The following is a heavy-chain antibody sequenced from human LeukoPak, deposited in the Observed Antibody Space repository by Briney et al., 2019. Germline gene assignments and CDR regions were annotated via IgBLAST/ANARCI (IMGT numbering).Heavy chain of an antibody. CDR2: ISYDGSNK. CDR1: GFTFSSYA. CDR3: ARDGYSGYDSYYYYYMDV. J-gene: IGHJ6*03. Sequence: PGRSLRLSCAASGFTFSSYAMHWVRQAPGKGLEWVAVISYDGSNKYYADSVKGRFTISRDNSKNTLYLQMNSLRAEDTAVYYCARDGYSGYDSYYYYYMDVWGKGTTVTVSS. V-gene: IGHV3-30*04. D-gene: IGHD5-12*01.